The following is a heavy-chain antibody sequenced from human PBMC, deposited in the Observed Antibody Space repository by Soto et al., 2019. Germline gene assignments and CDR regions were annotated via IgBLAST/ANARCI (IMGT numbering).Heavy chain of an antibody. CDR1: GFTFSSYA. V-gene: IGHV3-30-3*01. CDR2: ISYDGSNK. J-gene: IGHJ4*02. D-gene: IGHD3-22*01. CDR3: ARGGPWGMIVVVITTYYFDY. Sequence: GGSLRLSCAASGFTFSSYAMHWVRQAPGKGLEWVAVISYDGSNKYYADSVKGRFTISRDNSKNTLYLKMNSLRAADTAVYYCARGGPWGMIVVVITTYYFDYWGQGTLVTVSS.